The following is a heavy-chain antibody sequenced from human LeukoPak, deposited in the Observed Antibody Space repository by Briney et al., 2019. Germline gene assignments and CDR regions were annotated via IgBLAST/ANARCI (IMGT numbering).Heavy chain of an antibody. CDR1: GFTFSSYW. CDR3: ARDYAIFGVVTPMDY. CDR2: IKQDGSEK. V-gene: IGHV3-7*01. Sequence: GGSLRLSCAASGFTFSSYWMSWVRQAPGKGLEWVANIKQDGSEKYYVDSVKGRFTISRDKAKNSLYLQMNSLRAEDTAVYYCARDYAIFGVVTPMDYWGQGTLVTVSS. J-gene: IGHJ4*02. D-gene: IGHD3-3*01.